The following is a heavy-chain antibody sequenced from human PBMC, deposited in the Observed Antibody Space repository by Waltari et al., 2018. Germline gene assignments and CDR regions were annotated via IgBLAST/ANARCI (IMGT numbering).Heavy chain of an antibody. V-gene: IGHV4-34*01. J-gene: IGHJ5*02. Sequence: QEQLQQWGAGLLKPSETLSLTCAVYGGSFSGYYWSWIRQPPGQGLEWIGDINHSGSTNYNPSLKRRVTISVDTSKTQCYLKLSSVTAADTAVYYCEREEVYCSGGSCYSLYGWFDTWGQGTLVTVAS. CDR1: GGSFSGYY. CDR2: INHSGST. D-gene: IGHD2-15*01. CDR3: EREEVYCSGGSCYSLYGWFDT.